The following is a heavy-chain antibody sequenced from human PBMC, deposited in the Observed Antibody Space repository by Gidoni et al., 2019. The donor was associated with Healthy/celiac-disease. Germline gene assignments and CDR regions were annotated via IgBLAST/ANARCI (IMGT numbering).Heavy chain of an antibody. J-gene: IGHJ4*02. Sequence: EVQLVESGGGLVQPGGSLRLSCAASGITFSSYAMGWVRQAPGQGLGWVSAISGSGGSTYYADSVKGRFTISRDNSKNTLYLQMNSLRAEDTAVYYCAKPYCSSTSCYRGPFDYWGQGTLVTVSS. CDR2: ISGSGGST. CDR3: AKPYCSSTSCYRGPFDY. D-gene: IGHD2-2*01. V-gene: IGHV3-23*04. CDR1: GITFSSYA.